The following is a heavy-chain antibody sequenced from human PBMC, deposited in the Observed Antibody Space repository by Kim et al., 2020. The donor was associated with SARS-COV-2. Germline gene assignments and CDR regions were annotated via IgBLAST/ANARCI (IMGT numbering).Heavy chain of an antibody. CDR3: ARALEGYSSGWYVDY. Sequence: SETLSLTCTVSGGSISSYYSSWIRQPPGKGLEWIGYIYYSGSTNYNPSLKSRVTISVDTSKNQFSLKLSSVTAADTAVYYCARALEGYSSGWYVDYWGQG. CDR1: GGSISSYY. J-gene: IGHJ4*02. CDR2: IYYSGST. V-gene: IGHV4-59*01. D-gene: IGHD6-19*01.